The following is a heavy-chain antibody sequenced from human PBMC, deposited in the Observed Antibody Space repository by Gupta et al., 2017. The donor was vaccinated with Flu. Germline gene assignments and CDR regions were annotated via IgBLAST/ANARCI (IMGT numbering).Heavy chain of an antibody. CDR1: Y. CDR3: TRVRWAGGRCYAPSFDA. D-gene: IGHD2-15*01. V-gene: IGHV1-46*01. CDR2: INTSGGRT. Sequence: YVRWVRQAPGQGLGWVGLINTSGGRTSYAPNCQGRITVTRETSTNTVEVDLRSLRCEDQAVYYCTRVRWAGGRCYAPSFDAWGPGTLVTVS. J-gene: IGHJ4*02.